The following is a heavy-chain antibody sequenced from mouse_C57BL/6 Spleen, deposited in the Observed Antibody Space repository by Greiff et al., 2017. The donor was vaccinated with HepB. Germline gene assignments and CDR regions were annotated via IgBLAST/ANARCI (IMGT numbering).Heavy chain of an antibody. D-gene: IGHD3-2*02. Sequence: QVQLQQPGAELVRPGSSVKLSCKASGYTFTSYWMHWVKQRPIQGLEWIGNIDPSDSETHYNQKFKDKATLTVDKSSSTAYMQLSSLTSEDSAVYYCARDSSGYPFAYWGQGTLVTGSA. CDR2: IDPSDSET. CDR3: ARDSSGYPFAY. V-gene: IGHV1-52*01. J-gene: IGHJ3*01. CDR1: GYTFTSYW.